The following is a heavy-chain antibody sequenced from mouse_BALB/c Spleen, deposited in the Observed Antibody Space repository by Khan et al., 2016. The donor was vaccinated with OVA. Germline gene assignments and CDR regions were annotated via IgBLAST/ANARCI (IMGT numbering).Heavy chain of an antibody. D-gene: IGHD2-14*01. CDR1: GYTFTSYT. J-gene: IGHJ3*01. CDR3: ERDGVYHRNDGWFAY. CDR2: INPSNGYT. V-gene: IGHV1-4*01. Sequence: VQLQESGAELARPGASVKMSCKASGYTFTSYTIHWIKKRPGQGLEWIGYINPSNGYTNYNQKFKDKATLTTDKSSTTAYLQLSSLTSEDSAVYNFERDGVYHRNDGWFAYWGQGTLVTVSA.